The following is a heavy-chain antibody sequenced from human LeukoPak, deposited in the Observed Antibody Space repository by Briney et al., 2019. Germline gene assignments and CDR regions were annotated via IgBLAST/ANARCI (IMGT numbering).Heavy chain of an antibody. D-gene: IGHD5-12*01. V-gene: IGHV3-30*18. Sequence: PGGSLRLSCAVSGFTFRNYGMHWVRQAPGKGLEWVAVISIDGSEKYYADSVKGRFTISRDNSKNTLYLQMNSLRGDDTAVYYCANPQSRGYDYLDYWGQGTLVTVSS. CDR1: GFTFRNYG. CDR3: ANPQSRGYDYLDY. CDR2: ISIDGSEK. J-gene: IGHJ4*02.